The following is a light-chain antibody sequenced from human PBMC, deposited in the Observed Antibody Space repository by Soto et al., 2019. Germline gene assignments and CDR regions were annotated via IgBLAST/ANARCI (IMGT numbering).Light chain of an antibody. CDR2: SVF. J-gene: IGKJ3*01. Sequence: EIVLTQSPATLSLSPGESATLSCRASQSVSSYLAWYQQKPGQAPRLLIYSVFNRATGIPARFSGSGSGTDFTLTISSLEPEDFAVYYCQQRSGWPPLFTFGPGTKVDIK. CDR3: QQRSGWPPLFT. CDR1: QSVSSY. V-gene: IGKV3-11*01.